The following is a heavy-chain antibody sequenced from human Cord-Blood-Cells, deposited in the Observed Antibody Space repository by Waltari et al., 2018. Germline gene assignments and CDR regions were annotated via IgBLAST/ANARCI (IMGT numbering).Heavy chain of an antibody. Sequence: QVQLVQSGAEVKKPGSSVKVSCKASGGTCRSYAISGVRQAPGQGLEWMGGIIPIFGTANYAQKFQGRVTITADESTSTAYMELSSLRSEDTAVYYCARVAFGDSSSYWYFDLWGRGTLVTVSS. D-gene: IGHD6-6*01. V-gene: IGHV1-69*01. CDR3: ARVAFGDSSSYWYFDL. CDR1: GGTCRSYA. CDR2: IIPIFGTA. J-gene: IGHJ2*01.